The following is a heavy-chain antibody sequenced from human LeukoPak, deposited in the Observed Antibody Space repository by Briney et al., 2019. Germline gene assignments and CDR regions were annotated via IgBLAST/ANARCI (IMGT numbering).Heavy chain of an antibody. CDR3: ARLKKYPGISTSPGF. CDR2: IYHSGST. V-gene: IGHV4-4*02. Sequence: SETLSLTCAVSGGSLSSRNWWHWVRQPPGKGLEWIGEIYHSGSTNYNPSLKSRVTISLDTSKNQLSLQLNSVTAADTAVYYCARLKKYPGISTSPGFWGQGTLVTVSS. D-gene: IGHD1-1*01. CDR1: GGSLSSRNW. J-gene: IGHJ4*02.